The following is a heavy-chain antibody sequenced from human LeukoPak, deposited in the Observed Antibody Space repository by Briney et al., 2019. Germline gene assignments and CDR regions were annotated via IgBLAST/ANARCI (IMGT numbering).Heavy chain of an antibody. Sequence: SETLSLTCTVSGGSISSSNDYWGWIRQPPGKGLEWIGSIYYSGSTYYNPSLKSRVTISVDTSKNQFSLKLSSVTAADTAVYYCARQGWVVVPAAISLRYFDLWGRGTLVTVSS. CDR1: GGSISSSNDY. CDR2: IYYSGST. V-gene: IGHV4-39*01. CDR3: ARQGWVVVPAAISLRYFDL. J-gene: IGHJ2*01. D-gene: IGHD2-2*01.